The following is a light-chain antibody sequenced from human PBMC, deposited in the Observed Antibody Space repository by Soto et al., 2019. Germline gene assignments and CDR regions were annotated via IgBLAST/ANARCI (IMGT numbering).Light chain of an antibody. J-gene: IGKJ2*01. CDR1: QNIRSS. CDR3: QQYDIWPPYT. V-gene: IGKV3-15*01. Sequence: VMTQSPASLSASPGERVTLSCRASQNIRSSLAWYQQRPGQAPRLLIYDASTRATGIPPRFSGGGSGTEFTVTISSLQSEDFAIYYCQQYDIWPPYTLGQGTKVDIK. CDR2: DAS.